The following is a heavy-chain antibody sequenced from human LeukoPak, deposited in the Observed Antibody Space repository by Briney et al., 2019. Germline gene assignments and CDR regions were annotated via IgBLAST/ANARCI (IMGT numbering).Heavy chain of an antibody. CDR1: GGSISSGDYY. J-gene: IGHJ4*02. CDR2: IYYSGST. Sequence: SETPSLTCTVSGGSISSGDYYWSWIRQPPGKGLEWIGYIYYSGSTYYNPSLKSRVTISVDTSKNQFSLKLSSVTAADTALYYCARLLAAAGKLYYFDYWGQGTLVTVSS. V-gene: IGHV4-30-4*01. D-gene: IGHD6-13*01. CDR3: ARLLAAAGKLYYFDY.